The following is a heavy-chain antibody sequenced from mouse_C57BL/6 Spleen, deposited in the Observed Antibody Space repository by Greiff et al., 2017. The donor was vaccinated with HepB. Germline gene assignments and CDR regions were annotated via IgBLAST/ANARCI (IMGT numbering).Heavy chain of an antibody. CDR2: ISSGGDYI. CDR1: GFTFSSYA. Sequence: EVKLVESGEGLVKPGGSLKLSCAASGFTFSSYAMSWVRQTPEKRLEWVAYISSGGDYIYYADTVKGRVTISRDNARNTLYLQMSSLKSEDTAMYYCTRGYYGSYYYAMDYWGQGTSVTVSS. D-gene: IGHD1-1*01. J-gene: IGHJ4*01. V-gene: IGHV5-9-1*02. CDR3: TRGYYGSYYYAMDY.